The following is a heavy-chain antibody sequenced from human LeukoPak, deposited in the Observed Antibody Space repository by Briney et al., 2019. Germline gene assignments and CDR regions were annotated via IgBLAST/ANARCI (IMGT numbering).Heavy chain of an antibody. CDR1: GGSIISSSYY. CDR2: IYYTGST. D-gene: IGHD5-24*01. V-gene: IGHV4-39*01. Sequence: SETLSLTCTVSGGSIISSSYYWGWIRQPPGKGLEWIGSIYYTGSTYYNPSLKSRVTISVDTSKNQFSLKLSSVTAADTAVYYCARHGKPDGYTIGRFDYWGQGTLVTVSS. CDR3: ARHGKPDGYTIGRFDY. J-gene: IGHJ4*02.